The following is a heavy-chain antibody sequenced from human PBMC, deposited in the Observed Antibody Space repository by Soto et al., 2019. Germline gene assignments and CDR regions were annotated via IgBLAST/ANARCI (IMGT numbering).Heavy chain of an antibody. Sequence: SETLSLTCTVSGASISSGDYFWSWIRQSPGKGLQWIGYIYDSGSSYYNPSLKSRVTMSVDTSKDQFSLKLSSVTAADTAVYYCARTYSSSWEPMTYYFDYWGLGTLVTVSS. CDR3: ARTYSSSWEPMTYYFDY. CDR2: IYDSGSS. J-gene: IGHJ4*02. CDR1: GASISSGDYF. D-gene: IGHD6-13*01. V-gene: IGHV4-30-4*02.